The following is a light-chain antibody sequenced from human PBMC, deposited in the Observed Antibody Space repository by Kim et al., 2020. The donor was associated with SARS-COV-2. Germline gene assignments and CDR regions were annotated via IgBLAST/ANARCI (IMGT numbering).Light chain of an antibody. Sequence: AAVGDKVTITCRASQSINTWLAWYQQKSGKAPKLLIYKASTLESGVPSRFSGSRSGTEFTLTISSLQPDDFATYYCQQYNSYPWTFGQGTKVDIK. CDR2: KAS. CDR1: QSINTW. CDR3: QQYNSYPWT. J-gene: IGKJ1*01. V-gene: IGKV1-5*03.